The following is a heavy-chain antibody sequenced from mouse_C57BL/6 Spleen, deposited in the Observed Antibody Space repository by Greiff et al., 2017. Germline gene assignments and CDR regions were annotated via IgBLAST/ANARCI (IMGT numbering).Heavy chain of an antibody. J-gene: IGHJ3*01. CDR2: IYPGSGNT. D-gene: IGHD2-4*01. CDR3: ARYDYEDEGFAY. V-gene: IGHV1-76*01. CDR1: GYTFTDYY. Sequence: QVQLQQSGAELVRPGASVKLSCKASGYTFTDYYINWVKQRPGQGLEWIARIYPGSGNTYYNEKFKGKATLTAEKSSSTAYMQLSSLTSEDSAVYFCARYDYEDEGFAYWGQGTLVTVSA.